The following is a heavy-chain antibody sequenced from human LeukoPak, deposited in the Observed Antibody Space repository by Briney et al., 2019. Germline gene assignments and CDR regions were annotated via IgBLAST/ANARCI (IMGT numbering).Heavy chain of an antibody. J-gene: IGHJ4*02. D-gene: IGHD6-13*01. Sequence: PSETLSPTCTVSGGSISSGGYYWSWIRQHPGKGLEWIGYIYYSGSTYYNPSLKSRVTISVDTSKNQFSLKLSSVTAADTAVYYCARDRGIAAAGPESIFDYWGQGTLVTVSS. CDR2: IYYSGST. CDR3: ARDRGIAAAGPESIFDY. V-gene: IGHV4-31*03. CDR1: GGSISSGGYY.